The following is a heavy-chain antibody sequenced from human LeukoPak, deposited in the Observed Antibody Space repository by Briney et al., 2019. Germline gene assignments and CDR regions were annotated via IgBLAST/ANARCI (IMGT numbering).Heavy chain of an antibody. CDR3: ARNTSTTLRTFHPGGDGFDI. Sequence: SETLSLTCAVSGYSISSDYYLGWIRQPPGKGLEWIGSIYHSGSTSYNPSLKSRVTISVDTSKNQFSLKLSSVTAADTAVYYCARNTSTTLRTFHPGGDGFDIWGQGTMVTVSS. CDR1: GYSISSDYY. V-gene: IGHV4-38-2*01. CDR2: IYHSGST. D-gene: IGHD4-17*01. J-gene: IGHJ3*02.